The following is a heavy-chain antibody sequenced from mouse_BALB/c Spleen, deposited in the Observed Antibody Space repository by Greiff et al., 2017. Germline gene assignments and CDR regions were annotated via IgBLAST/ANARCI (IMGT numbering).Heavy chain of an antibody. CDR3: ARGGVQKDYFDY. CDR1: GYTFTDYA. CDR2: ISTYYGNT. J-gene: IGHJ2*01. V-gene: IGHV1-67*01. Sequence: VKLMESGPELVRPGVSVKISCKGSGYTFTDYAMHWVKQSHAKSLEWIGVISTYYGNTNYNQKFKGKATMTVDKSSSTAYMELARLTSEDSAIYYCARGGVQKDYFDYWGQGTTLTVSS. D-gene: IGHD2-14*01.